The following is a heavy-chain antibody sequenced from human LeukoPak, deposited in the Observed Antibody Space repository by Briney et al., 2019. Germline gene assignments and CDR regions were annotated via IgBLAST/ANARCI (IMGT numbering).Heavy chain of an antibody. V-gene: IGHV3-21*01. CDR3: ARLRSTQLRYFDVDY. Sequence: EGSLRLSCAASGFTFSTREMNWVRQAPGKGLEWVSSISSSSSHIYYAGSLEGRFTISRDNAKNSLYLQMNSLRAEDTAVYFCARLRSTQLRYFDVDYWGQGTLVTVSS. CDR1: GFTFSTRE. CDR2: ISSSSSHI. D-gene: IGHD5-24*01. J-gene: IGHJ4*02.